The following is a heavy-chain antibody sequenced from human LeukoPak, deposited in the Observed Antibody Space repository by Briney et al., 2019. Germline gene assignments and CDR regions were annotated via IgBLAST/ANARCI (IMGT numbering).Heavy chain of an antibody. Sequence: PSETLSLTCTVSGGSISSGGYYWLWIRQHPGKGLEWIGYIYYSGSTYYNPSLKSRVTISVDTSKNQFSLKLSSVTAADTAVYYYARAYSSGWSIHNWFDPWGQGTLVTVSS. V-gene: IGHV4-31*03. D-gene: IGHD6-19*01. CDR3: ARAYSSGWSIHNWFDP. CDR1: GGSISSGGYY. J-gene: IGHJ5*02. CDR2: IYYSGST.